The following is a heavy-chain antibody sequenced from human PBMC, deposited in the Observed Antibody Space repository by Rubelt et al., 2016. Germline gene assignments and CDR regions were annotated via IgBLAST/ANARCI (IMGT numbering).Heavy chain of an antibody. CDR1: GFTVSSNY. Sequence: EVQLVESGGGLVQPGGSLRLSCAASGFTVSSNYMSWVRQAPGKGLEWVSYISSSGSTICYADSVKGRFTISRDNAKSSLYRQRNSRGAEDTAVYYCVREGFRSYGMDVWGQGTRSPSL. CDR3: VREGFRSYGMDV. CDR2: ISSSGSTI. V-gene: IGHV3-48*03. J-gene: IGHJ6*02.